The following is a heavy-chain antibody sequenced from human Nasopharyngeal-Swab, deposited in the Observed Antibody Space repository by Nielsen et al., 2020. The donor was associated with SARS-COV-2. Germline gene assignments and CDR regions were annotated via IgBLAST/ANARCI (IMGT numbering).Heavy chain of an antibody. Sequence: GESLKISCAASGFTFSSYAMSWVRQAPGKGLEWVSAISGSGGSTYYADSVKGRFTISRDNSKNTLYLQMNSLRAEDTAVYYCARKKTTAAAEDYWGQGTLVTVSS. CDR2: ISGSGGST. CDR1: GFTFSSYA. V-gene: IGHV3-23*01. D-gene: IGHD6-13*01. CDR3: ARKKTTAAAEDY. J-gene: IGHJ4*02.